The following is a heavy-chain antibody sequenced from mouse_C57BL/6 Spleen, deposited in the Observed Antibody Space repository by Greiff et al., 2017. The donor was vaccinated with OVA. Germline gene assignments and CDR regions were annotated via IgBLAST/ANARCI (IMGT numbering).Heavy chain of an antibody. CDR2: LDPSASYT. V-gene: IGHV1-50*01. J-gene: IGHJ2*01. D-gene: IGHD1-1*01. CDR3: ARRVYYGSSLDYFDY. CDR1: GYTFTSYW. Sequence: QVQLQQPGAELVKPGASVKLSCKASGYTFTSYWMQWVKPRPGQGLEWIGELDPSASYTHYNQKFKGKATFNVDTSSSTTYMQLSSLTSEDSAVYYCARRVYYGSSLDYFDYWGQGTTLTVSS.